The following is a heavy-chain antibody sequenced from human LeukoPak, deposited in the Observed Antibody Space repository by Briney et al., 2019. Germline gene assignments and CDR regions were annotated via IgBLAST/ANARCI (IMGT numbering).Heavy chain of an antibody. CDR3: ASRNSYGYREYYFDY. V-gene: IGHV3-23*01. D-gene: IGHD5-18*01. CDR2: ISGSGGST. CDR1: GVTSSSYA. Sequence: GGALRLSCAHSGVTSSSYALSCGRPAPGKGLEWVSAISGSGGSTYYADPVKGRFTISRDNSKNTLCLQMNSLRAEDTAVYYCASRNSYGYREYYFDYWGQGTLVTVSS. J-gene: IGHJ4*02.